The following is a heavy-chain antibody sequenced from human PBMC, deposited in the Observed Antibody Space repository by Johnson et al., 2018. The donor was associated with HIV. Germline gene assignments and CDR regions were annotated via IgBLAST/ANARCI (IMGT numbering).Heavy chain of an antibody. CDR3: ARDSGVPGNDAFDI. CDR2: ISYDGSNK. V-gene: IGHV3-30-3*01. J-gene: IGHJ3*02. Sequence: QVQLVESGGGVVQPGRSLRLSCAASGFTFSSYAMHWVRQAPGKGLEWVAVISYDGSNKYYADSVKGRFTVSRDNSENTLYLQMNSLRAEDTAVYYCARDSGVPGNDAFDIWGQGTMVTVSS. D-gene: IGHD3-10*01. CDR1: GFTFSSYA.